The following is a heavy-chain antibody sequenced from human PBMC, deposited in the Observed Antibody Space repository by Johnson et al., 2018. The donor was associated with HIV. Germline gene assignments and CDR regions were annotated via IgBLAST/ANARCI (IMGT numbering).Heavy chain of an antibody. CDR3: ARDLGTGDDYVWGSYQLGAFDM. D-gene: IGHD3-16*02. J-gene: IGHJ3*02. CDR2: IYSGGST. CDR1: GFTFSSYG. Sequence: QVQLVESGGGVVQPGRSLRLSCAASGFTFSSYGMHWVRQAPGKGLEWVSLIYSGGSTYYADSVKGRFTISSASSKNTLYLQMNSLRAEDTAVYYCARDLGTGDDYVWGSYQLGAFDMWGQGTMVTVSS. V-gene: IGHV3-NL1*01.